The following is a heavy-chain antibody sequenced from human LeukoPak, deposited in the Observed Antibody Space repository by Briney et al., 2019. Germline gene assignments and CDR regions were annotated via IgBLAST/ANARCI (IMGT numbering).Heavy chain of an antibody. D-gene: IGHD3-10*01. Sequence: GGSLRLSCAASGFTFNNFAMSWVRQAPGKGLEWVSAISGSGGSTYYADSVKGRFTISRDNSKNTLYLQMNSLRAEDTAVYYCVDGSGSRRWVDYWGQGTLVTVSS. J-gene: IGHJ4*02. CDR3: VDGSGSRRWVDY. CDR1: GFTFNNFA. CDR2: ISGSGGST. V-gene: IGHV3-23*01.